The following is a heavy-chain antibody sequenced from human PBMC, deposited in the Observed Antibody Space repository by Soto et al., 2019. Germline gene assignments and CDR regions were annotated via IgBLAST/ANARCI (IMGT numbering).Heavy chain of an antibody. Sequence: PSETLSLTCSVSGGSVNSRSFSWGWIRQPPGKGLEWIGSFFNNENPNYNPSLKSRVTISVDTSKNQFSLRLSSVTAADTAVYYCARDNGYSYGYFDYWGQGTLVTVSS. D-gene: IGHD5-18*01. V-gene: IGHV4-39*07. CDR1: GGSVNSRSFS. CDR2: FFNNENP. J-gene: IGHJ4*02. CDR3: ARDNGYSYGYFDY.